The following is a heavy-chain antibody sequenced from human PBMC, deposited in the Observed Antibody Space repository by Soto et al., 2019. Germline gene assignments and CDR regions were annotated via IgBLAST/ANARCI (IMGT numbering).Heavy chain of an antibody. V-gene: IGHV5-51*01. Sequence: PGESLKISCKGSGYSFTSYWIGWVRQMPGKGLEWMGIIYPGDSDTRYSPSFQGQVTISADKSISTAYLQWSSLKASDTAMYYCARRSDFWSGYMDDYGMDVWGQGTTVTVSS. D-gene: IGHD3-3*01. CDR3: ARRSDFWSGYMDDYGMDV. J-gene: IGHJ6*02. CDR1: GYSFTSYW. CDR2: IYPGDSDT.